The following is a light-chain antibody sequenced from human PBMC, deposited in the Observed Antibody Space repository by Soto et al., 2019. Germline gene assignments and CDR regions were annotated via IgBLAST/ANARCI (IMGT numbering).Light chain of an antibody. V-gene: IGKV1-9*01. CDR3: QQLNSYLT. CDR2: AAS. CDR1: QTISSW. Sequence: DIQMTQSPSTLSGSVGDRVTITCRASQTISSWLAWYQQKPGKAPKLLIYAASTLQSGVPSRFSGSGSGTEFTLTISSLQPEDFATYYCQQLNSYLTFGQGTRLEIK. J-gene: IGKJ5*01.